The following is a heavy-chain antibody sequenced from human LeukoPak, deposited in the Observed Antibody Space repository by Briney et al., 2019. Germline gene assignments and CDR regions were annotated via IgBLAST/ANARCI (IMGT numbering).Heavy chain of an antibody. CDR2: LYSGGNT. V-gene: IGHV3-66*04. Sequence: GGSLRLSCAASGFTVSSDFMIWVRQAPGRGLEWVSILYSGGNTYYAGSVKGRFTISRDNSKNTLFLQMNSLRAEDTAVYYCARQRGTTLTTYQVYWGQGTLVSVAS. CDR1: GFTVSSDF. CDR3: ARQRGTTLTTYQVY. J-gene: IGHJ4*02. D-gene: IGHD4-17*01.